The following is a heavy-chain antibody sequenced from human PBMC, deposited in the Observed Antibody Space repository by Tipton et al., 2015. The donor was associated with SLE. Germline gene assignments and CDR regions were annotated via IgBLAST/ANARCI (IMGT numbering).Heavy chain of an antibody. CDR1: GDSISSSNYY. D-gene: IGHD6-13*01. V-gene: IGHV4-39*02. Sequence: TLSLTCTVSGDSISSSNYYWGWIRQPPGKGLEWFGNIYYSGSTYYNPSLKSRVTISVDTSKNQFSLKLSSVTAADTAVYYCARDHFSSLAAAGLFDYWGQGTLITVSS. J-gene: IGHJ4*02. CDR2: IYYSGST. CDR3: ARDHFSSLAAAGLFDY.